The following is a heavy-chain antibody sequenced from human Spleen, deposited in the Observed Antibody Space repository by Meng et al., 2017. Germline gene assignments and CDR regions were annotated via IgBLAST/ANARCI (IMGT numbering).Heavy chain of an antibody. V-gene: IGHV3-74*01. CDR3: ARDPYENSGHYYFGAFDI. J-gene: IGHJ3*02. D-gene: IGHD3-22*01. Sequence: GGSLRLSCAASGFTFTDHWMHWVRQGPGKGLAWVSRINPDGSNPTYADSVKGRFTISRDNAKNTVYLQMIRLRAEDTAVYYCARDPYENSGHYYFGAFDIWGQGTVVTVSS. CDR2: INPDGSNP. CDR1: GFTFTDHW.